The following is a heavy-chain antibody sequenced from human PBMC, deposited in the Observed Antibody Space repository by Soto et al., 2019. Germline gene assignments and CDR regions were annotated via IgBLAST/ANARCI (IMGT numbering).Heavy chain of an antibody. CDR1: VFIFSTFA. V-gene: IGHV3-23*01. Sequence: WWSLRLSCSASVFIFSTFAMSWFRQAPGKGLEWVSAISGSGGGTYYADSVKGRFTISRDNSKNTLYLQMSGLRAEDTAIYYCAKDSTYYDFWSAYSYWGQGTLVTVSS. J-gene: IGHJ4*02. CDR3: AKDSTYYDFWSAYSY. CDR2: ISGSGGGT. D-gene: IGHD3-3*01.